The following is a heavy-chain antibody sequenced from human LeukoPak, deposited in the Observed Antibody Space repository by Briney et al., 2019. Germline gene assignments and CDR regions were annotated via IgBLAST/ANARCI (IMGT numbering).Heavy chain of an antibody. J-gene: IGHJ4*02. Sequence: GGSLRLSCAASGFTFSNNYMSWVRQAPGKGLEWVSYISSSSSYTNYADSVKGRFTISRDNAKNSLYLQMNSLRAEDTAVYYCARDTPIRNWGQGTLVTVSS. CDR3: ARDTPIRN. D-gene: IGHD3-3*01. V-gene: IGHV3-11*06. CDR1: GFTFSNNY. CDR2: ISSSSSYT.